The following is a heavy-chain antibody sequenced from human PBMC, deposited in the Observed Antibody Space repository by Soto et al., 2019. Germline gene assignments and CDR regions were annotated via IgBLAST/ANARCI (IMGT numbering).Heavy chain of an antibody. CDR3: ARATMVRGVIHNYYYYYGMDV. CDR2: INHSGST. CDR1: GGSFDGYY. J-gene: IGHJ6*02. V-gene: IGHV4-34*01. Sequence: KPSETLSLTCALYGGSFDGYYWSWIRQPPGKGLEWIGEINHSGSTNYNPSLKSRVTISVDTSKNQFSLKLSSVTAADTAVYYCARATMVRGVIHNYYYYYGMDVWGQGTTVTVS. D-gene: IGHD3-10*01.